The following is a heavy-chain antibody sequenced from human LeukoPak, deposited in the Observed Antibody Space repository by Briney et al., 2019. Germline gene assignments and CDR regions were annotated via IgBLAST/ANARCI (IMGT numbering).Heavy chain of an antibody. CDR3: ASGYYYGSSGYSRY. V-gene: IGHV1-69*04. D-gene: IGHD3-22*01. J-gene: IGHJ4*02. CDR1: GGTFSSYA. CDR2: IIPILGIA. Sequence: SVKVSCKASGGTFSSYAISWVRQAPGQGLEWMGRIIPILGIANYAQKFQGRVTITADKSTSTAYMELSSLRSEDTAVYYCASGYYYGSSGYSRYWGQGTLVTVSS.